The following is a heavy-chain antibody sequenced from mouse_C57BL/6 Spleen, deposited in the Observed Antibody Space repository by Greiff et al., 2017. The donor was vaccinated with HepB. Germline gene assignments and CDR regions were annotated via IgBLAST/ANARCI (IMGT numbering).Heavy chain of an antibody. J-gene: IGHJ2*01. CDR3: ALLTTVVASDY. Sequence: VQLQQSGPELVKPGASVKISCKASGYTFTDYYMNWVKQSHGKSLEWIGDINPNNGGTSYNQKFKGKATLTVDKSSSTAYMELRSLTSEDSAVYYCALLTTVVASDYWGQGTTLTVSS. CDR2: INPNNGGT. D-gene: IGHD1-1*01. CDR1: GYTFTDYY. V-gene: IGHV1-26*01.